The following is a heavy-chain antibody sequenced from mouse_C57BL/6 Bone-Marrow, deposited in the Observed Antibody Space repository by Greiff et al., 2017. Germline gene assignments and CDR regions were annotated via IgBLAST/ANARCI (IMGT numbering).Heavy chain of an antibody. CDR1: GYTFTSYD. CDR3: ARGYYYGSTPDV. J-gene: IGHJ1*03. V-gene: IGHV1-85*01. D-gene: IGHD1-1*01. Sequence: QVQLQQSGPELVKPGASVKLSCKASGYTFTSYDINWVKQRPGQGLEWIGWIYPSDGSTKYTEKFKGKATLTVDTSSSTAYMERHSLTSEDSAVYFLARGYYYGSTPDVWGTGTTVTVSS. CDR2: IYPSDGST.